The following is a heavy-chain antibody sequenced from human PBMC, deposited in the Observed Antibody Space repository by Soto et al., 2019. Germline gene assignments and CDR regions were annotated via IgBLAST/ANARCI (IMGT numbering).Heavy chain of an antibody. CDR2: ISGSGGST. J-gene: IGHJ4*02. D-gene: IGHD3-10*01. CDR1: GFIFSSYA. CDR3: VKDHGTAMVRGGLDS. V-gene: IGHV3-23*01. Sequence: PGGSLRLSCAASGFIFSSYAMSWVRQAPGKGLEWVSAISGSGGSTYYADSVKGRFTISRDNSKNTLYLQMSSLRPEDTAVYYCVKDHGTAMVRGGLDSWGQGALVTVSS.